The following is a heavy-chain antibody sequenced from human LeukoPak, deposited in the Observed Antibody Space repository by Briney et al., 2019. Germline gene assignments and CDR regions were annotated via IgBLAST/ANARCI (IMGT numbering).Heavy chain of an antibody. Sequence: GGSLRLSGSASGFTFSVYWMSWVGQPPGKGVEGVANIKPDGSQKYYVASVKGRFTISRDNAKNSLYLQMNSLRVDDTAVYYCASYLYWWSDLGYWGQGTLVTVSS. V-gene: IGHV3-7*01. D-gene: IGHD2-8*02. CDR2: IKPDGSQK. CDR1: GFTFSVYW. CDR3: ASYLYWWSDLGY. J-gene: IGHJ4*02.